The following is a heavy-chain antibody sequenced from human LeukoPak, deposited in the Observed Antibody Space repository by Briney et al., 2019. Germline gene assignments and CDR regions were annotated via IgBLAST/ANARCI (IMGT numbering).Heavy chain of an antibody. V-gene: IGHV1-2*04. CDR2: INPNSGGT. CDR3: ARARGHAVAAHKGGFDY. CDR1: GYTFTGYY. D-gene: IGHD6-19*01. Sequence: ASVKVSCKASGYTFTGYYMHWVRQAPGQGLEWMGWINPNSGGTNYAQKFQGWVTMTRDTSISTAYMELSRLRSDDTAVYHCARARGHAVAAHKGGFDYWGQGTLVTVSS. J-gene: IGHJ4*02.